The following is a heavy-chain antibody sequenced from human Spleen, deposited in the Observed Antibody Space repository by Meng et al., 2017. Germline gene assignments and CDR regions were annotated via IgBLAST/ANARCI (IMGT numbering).Heavy chain of an antibody. J-gene: IGHJ5*02. CDR2: IYLDDSDT. D-gene: IGHD3-10*01. CDR3: ARLSGSGSYGDWLDP. V-gene: IGHV5-51*01. CDR1: GFTFSNAW. Sequence: GGSLRLSCAASGFTFSNAWMTWVRQAPGKGLEWMGNIYLDDSDTRYNPSFQGQVTFSSDKSSATAYLQWSSLKASDTAIYYCARLSGSGSYGDWLDPWGQGTLVTVSS.